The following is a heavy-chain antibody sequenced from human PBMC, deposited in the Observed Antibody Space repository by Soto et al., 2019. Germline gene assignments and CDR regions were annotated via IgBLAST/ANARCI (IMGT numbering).Heavy chain of an antibody. J-gene: IGHJ4*02. V-gene: IGHV3-48*02. CDR1: GFTFSSYS. Sequence: EVQLVESGGELVQAGGSLRLSCAASGFTFSSYSMNWFRQAPGQGLEWVSYITSSSSATYYADSVKGRFTISRDNAKSSLVLQMNSLRDEDTAVYFCARDSDTVSPMIHGDYWGQGSLVTVSS. CDR2: ITSSSSAT. CDR3: ARDSDTVSPMIHGDY. D-gene: IGHD3-16*01.